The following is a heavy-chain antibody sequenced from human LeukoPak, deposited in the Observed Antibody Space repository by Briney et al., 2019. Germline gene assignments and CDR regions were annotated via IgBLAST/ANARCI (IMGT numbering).Heavy chain of an antibody. Sequence: SETLSLTCTVSGGSISTYYWSWIRHPAGKGLEWIGRIHTSGSTNSNPSLKSRVTMSVDTSKNQFALKLSSLTAADTAVYYCARWSGDYSFDSWGQGTLVAVSS. V-gene: IGHV4-4*07. J-gene: IGHJ4*02. CDR2: IHTSGST. D-gene: IGHD3-3*01. CDR1: GGSISTYY. CDR3: ARWSGDYSFDS.